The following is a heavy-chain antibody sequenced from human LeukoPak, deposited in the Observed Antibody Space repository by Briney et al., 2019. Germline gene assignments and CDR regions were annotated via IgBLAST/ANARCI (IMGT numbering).Heavy chain of an antibody. CDR3: ARGSMAYAYAFDI. CDR2: IKQDGNEK. V-gene: IGHV3-7*01. Sequence: ETLSLTCAVYGGSFSGHYWSWIRQPPGKGLEWVAIIKQDGNEKYYVDSVKGRFTISRDNAKNSLYLQMNSLRAEDTAVYYCARGSMAYAYAFDIWGQGTMVTVSS. CDR1: GGSFSGHY. J-gene: IGHJ3*02. D-gene: IGHD2/OR15-2a*01.